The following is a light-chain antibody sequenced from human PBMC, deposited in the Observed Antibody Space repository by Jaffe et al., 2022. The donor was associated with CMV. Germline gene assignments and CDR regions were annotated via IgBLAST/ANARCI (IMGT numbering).Light chain of an antibody. CDR3: CSYAGSVLVV. CDR2: EVS. CDR1: SSDVGRFNL. V-gene: IGLV2-23*02. J-gene: IGLJ2*01. Sequence: QSALTQPASVSGSPGQSITISCTGTSSDVGRFNLVSWYQQLPGKAPKLMIYEVSERPSGVSNRFSGSKSGNTASLTISGLQAEDEADYYCCSYAGSVLVVFGGGTKLTVL.